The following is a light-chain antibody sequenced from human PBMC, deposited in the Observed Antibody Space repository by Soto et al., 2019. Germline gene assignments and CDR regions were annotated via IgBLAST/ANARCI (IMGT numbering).Light chain of an antibody. CDR1: QSITNY. CDR2: AIS. CDR3: QQSYSTPYT. V-gene: IGKV1-39*01. Sequence: DIQMTQSPSSLSASVGGRVTITCRASQSITNYLNWYQQKPGKAPKLLMYAISTLQSGVPSRFGGRGSGTEFTLTISSLQPDDFATYYCQQSYSTPYTFGQGTKVDIK. J-gene: IGKJ2*01.